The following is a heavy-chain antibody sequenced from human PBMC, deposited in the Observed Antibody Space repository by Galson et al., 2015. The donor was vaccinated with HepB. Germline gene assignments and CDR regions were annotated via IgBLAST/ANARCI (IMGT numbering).Heavy chain of an antibody. CDR2: INSDGSDT. J-gene: IGHJ4*02. D-gene: IGHD6-19*01. V-gene: IGHV3-74*01. Sequence: SLRLSCAASGFTFSNYWMYWVRQAPGKGPVWVSRINSDGSDTNYADYVKGRFTISRDNAKNTLYLQMNSLRAEDTAVYNCVRGSNGWSGFDYWGQGTLVTVSS. CDR3: VRGSNGWSGFDY. CDR1: GFTFSNYW.